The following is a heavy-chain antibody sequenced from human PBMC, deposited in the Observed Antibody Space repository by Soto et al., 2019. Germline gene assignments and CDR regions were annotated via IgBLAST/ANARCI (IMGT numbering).Heavy chain of an antibody. CDR2: IYYSGST. CDR1: GGSISSYY. Sequence: SETLSLTCTVSGGSISSYYWSWIRQPPGKGLEWIGYIYYSGSTNYNPSLKSRVTISVDTSKNQFSLKLSSVTAADTAVYYCARAGTGTTSRPLYYYYYMDVWGKGTTVTVSS. CDR3: ARAGTGTTSRPLYYYYYMDV. V-gene: IGHV4-59*01. D-gene: IGHD1-1*01. J-gene: IGHJ6*03.